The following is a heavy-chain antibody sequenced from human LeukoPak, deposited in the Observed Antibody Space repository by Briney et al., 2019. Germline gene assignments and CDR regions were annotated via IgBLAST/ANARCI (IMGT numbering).Heavy chain of an antibody. D-gene: IGHD3-10*01. CDR2: IYYSGST. V-gene: IGHV4-39*01. Sequence: ETLSLTCIVSGGSISSSTYYWGWIRQPPGKGLEWIGSIYYSGSTYYNPSLKSRVTISVDTSKNQFSLKLNSVTAADTAVYYCARQGVLWTPRDWGQGALVTVSS. CDR1: GGSISSSTYY. J-gene: IGHJ4*02. CDR3: ARQGVLWTPRD.